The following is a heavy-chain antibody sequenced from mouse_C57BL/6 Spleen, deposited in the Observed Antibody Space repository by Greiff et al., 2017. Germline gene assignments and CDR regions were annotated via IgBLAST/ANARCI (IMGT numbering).Heavy chain of an antibody. D-gene: IGHD3-2*02. CDR2: INPNNGGT. V-gene: IGHV1-26*01. CDR1: GYTFTDYY. Sequence: EVQLQQSGPELVKPGASVKISCKASGYTFTDYYMNWVKQSHGKSLEWIGDINPNNGGTSYNQKFKGKATLTVDKSSSTAYMELRSLTSEDSAVYYCARWGSSGYVGYWGQGTTLTVSS. CDR3: ARWGSSGYVGY. J-gene: IGHJ2*01.